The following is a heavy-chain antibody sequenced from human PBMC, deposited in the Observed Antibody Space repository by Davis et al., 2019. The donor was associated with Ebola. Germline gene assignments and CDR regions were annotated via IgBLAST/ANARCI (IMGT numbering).Heavy chain of an antibody. CDR2: IKSKTDGGTT. D-gene: IGHD3-3*01. J-gene: IGHJ6*02. V-gene: IGHV3-15*01. Sequence: GESLKISCAASGFTSSNAWMSWVRQAPGKGLEWVGRIKSKTDGGTTDYAAPVKGRFTISRDDSKNTLYLQMNNLKTEDTAVYYCTRDIHLWSGYIPDYYYYYGMDVWGQGTTVTVSS. CDR3: TRDIHLWSGYIPDYYYYYGMDV. CDR1: GFTSSNAW.